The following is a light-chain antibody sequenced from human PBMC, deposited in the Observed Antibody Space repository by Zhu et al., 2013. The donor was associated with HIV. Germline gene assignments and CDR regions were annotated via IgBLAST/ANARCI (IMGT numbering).Light chain of an antibody. CDR1: QSVSSY. CDR3: QQRSDWPRS. Sequence: EIVMTQSPATLSVSPGERATLSCRASQSVSSYLAWYQQKPGQAPRLLIYDASNRATGIPARFSGSGSETDFTLTISSLEPEDFAVYYCQQRSDWPRSFGQGTRLEIK. CDR2: DAS. J-gene: IGKJ5*01. V-gene: IGKV3-11*01.